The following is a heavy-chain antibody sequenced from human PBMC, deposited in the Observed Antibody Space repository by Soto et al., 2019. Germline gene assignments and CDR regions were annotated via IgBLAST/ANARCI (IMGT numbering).Heavy chain of an antibody. D-gene: IGHD3-10*01. CDR2: MFDSGST. CDR1: CGSVSSGPYH. J-gene: IGHJ6*02. Sequence: PSETLSLTCTVSCGSVSSGPYHWSWIRQPLGKGLEWIGYMFDSGSTNYNPSLKSRVTIAVDTSKNQFSLKLSSVTAADTAVYYCARAYYYGSGRGRGMDVWGQGTTVTVS. CDR3: ARAYYYGSGRGRGMDV. V-gene: IGHV4-61*01.